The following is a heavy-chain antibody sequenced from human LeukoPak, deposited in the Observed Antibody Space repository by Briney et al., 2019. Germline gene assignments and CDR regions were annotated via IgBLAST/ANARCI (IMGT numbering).Heavy chain of an antibody. CDR1: GYTFTSYD. V-gene: IGHV1-8*02. D-gene: IGHD1-26*01. CDR2: MNPNSGNT. J-gene: IGHJ5*02. Sequence: GASVKVSCKASGYTFTSYDINWVRQATGQGLEWMGWMNPNSGNTGYAQKFQGRVTMTRNTSISTAYMELSSLRSEDTAVYYCARTWELLEGWFDPWGQGTLVTVSS. CDR3: ARTWELLEGWFDP.